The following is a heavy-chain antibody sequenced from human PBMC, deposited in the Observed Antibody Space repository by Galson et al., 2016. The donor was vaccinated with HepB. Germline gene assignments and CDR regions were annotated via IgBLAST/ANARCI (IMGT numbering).Heavy chain of an antibody. J-gene: IGHJ4*02. D-gene: IGHD6-6*01. CDR3: ARGPYSSSVGAKFDY. V-gene: IGHV1-69*13. Sequence: SVKVSCKASGGTLNNYAITWVRQAPGQGLEWMGGIIPMFGTSKNAQNFQGRLSITADESTGTVYMELNNLRSEDTAVYFCARGPYSSSVGAKFDYWGQGTLVIVSS. CDR2: IIPMFGTS. CDR1: GGTLNNYA.